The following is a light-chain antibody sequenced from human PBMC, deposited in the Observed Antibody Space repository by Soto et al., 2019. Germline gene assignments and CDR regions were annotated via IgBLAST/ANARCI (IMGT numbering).Light chain of an antibody. J-gene: IGKJ4*01. Sequence: EIVLTQSPGTPSLSLGERATPSCKASQSISINYLAWYQQKPGQAPRLLIYGASSRASGIPDRFSGSGSGTDSTLTISRVEPEDFAVYYCQQFRSSPLTFGGGTKVDIK. CDR3: QQFRSSPLT. CDR1: QSISINY. CDR2: GAS. V-gene: IGKV3-20*01.